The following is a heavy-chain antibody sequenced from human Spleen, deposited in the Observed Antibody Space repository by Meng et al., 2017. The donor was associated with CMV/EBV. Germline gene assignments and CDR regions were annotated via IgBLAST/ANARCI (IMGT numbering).Heavy chain of an antibody. CDR1: GFTFSNYW. Sequence: GESLKISCAVSGFTFSNYWMYWVRQAPGKGLVWVSRINTDGSSGRYADSVKGRLTISRDNAKNSLYLQMNSLRAEDTALYYCAKDGPSSGWYYAEYFHHWGQGTLVTVSS. CDR3: AKDGPSSGWYYAEYFHH. D-gene: IGHD6-19*01. CDR2: INTDGSSG. V-gene: IGHV3-74*01. J-gene: IGHJ1*01.